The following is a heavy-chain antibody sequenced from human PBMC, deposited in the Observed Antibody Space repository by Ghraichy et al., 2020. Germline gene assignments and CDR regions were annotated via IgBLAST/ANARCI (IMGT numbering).Heavy chain of an antibody. Sequence: SVKVSCKASGFTFTSSAVQWVRQARGQRLEWIGWIVVGSGNTNYAQKFQERVTITRDMSTSTAYMELSSLRSEDTAVYYCAAFPNSGYEPQYYYYYYMDVWGKGTTVTVSS. CDR1: GFTFTSSA. CDR3: AAFPNSGYEPQYYYYYYMDV. CDR2: IVVGSGNT. J-gene: IGHJ6*03. D-gene: IGHD5-12*01. V-gene: IGHV1-58*01.